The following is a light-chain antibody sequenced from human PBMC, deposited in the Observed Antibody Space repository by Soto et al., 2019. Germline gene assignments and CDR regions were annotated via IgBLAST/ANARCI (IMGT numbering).Light chain of an antibody. CDR1: SYNIGSNY. V-gene: IGLV1-47*01. Sequence: QSVLTQPPSASGTPGQTVTIACSGSSYNIGSNYVYWYQQLPGTAPTLLIYRNSQRPSGVPDRFSGSKSGTSASLAISGLRSEDEADYYCATWDDSMSGPVFGGGTQLTVL. CDR3: ATWDDSMSGPV. CDR2: RNS. J-gene: IGLJ3*02.